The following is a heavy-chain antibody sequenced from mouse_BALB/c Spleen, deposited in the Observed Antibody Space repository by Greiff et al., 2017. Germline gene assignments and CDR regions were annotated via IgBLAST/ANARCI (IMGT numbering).Heavy chain of an antibody. CDR2: INSNGGST. V-gene: IGHV5-6-3*01. D-gene: IGHD2-1*01. Sequence: DVHLVESGGGLVQPGGSLKLSCAASGFTFSSYGMSWVRQTPDKRLELVATINSNGGSTYYPDSVKGRFTISRDNAKNTLYLQMSSLKSEDTAMYYCARDYGNYWFAYWGQGTLVTVSA. J-gene: IGHJ3*01. CDR3: ARDYGNYWFAY. CDR1: GFTFSSYG.